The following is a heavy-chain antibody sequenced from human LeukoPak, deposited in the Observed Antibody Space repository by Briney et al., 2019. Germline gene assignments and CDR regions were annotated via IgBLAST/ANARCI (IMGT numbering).Heavy chain of an antibody. CDR3: ATNYYGSGSYSLYYFDY. CDR2: IYTSGST. J-gene: IGHJ4*02. CDR1: GGSITSGSYY. V-gene: IGHV4-61*02. D-gene: IGHD3-10*01. Sequence: SQTLSLTCTVSGGSITSGSYYWSWIRQPAGKGLEWIGRIYTSGSTDYNPSLKSRVTISVDTSKNQFSLKLSSVTAADTAVYYCATNYYGSGSYSLYYFDYWGQGTLVTVSS.